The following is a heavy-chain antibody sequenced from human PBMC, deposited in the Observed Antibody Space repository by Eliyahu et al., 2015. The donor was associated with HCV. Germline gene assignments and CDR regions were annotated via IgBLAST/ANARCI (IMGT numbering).Heavy chain of an antibody. D-gene: IGHD5-12*01. CDR1: GGSISSSTYY. CDR2: MYYSGST. CDR3: ARERDSGYIRMSDAFDI. V-gene: IGHV4-39*07. Sequence: QLQLQESGPGLVEPSETLSLTCTVSGGSISSSTYYWGWIRQPPGKGLEWIGSMYYSGSTFYNPSLKSRVTILLDTSKNQFSLKLNSVTAADTAVYYCARERDSGYIRMSDAFDIWGQGTRVTVSS. J-gene: IGHJ3*02.